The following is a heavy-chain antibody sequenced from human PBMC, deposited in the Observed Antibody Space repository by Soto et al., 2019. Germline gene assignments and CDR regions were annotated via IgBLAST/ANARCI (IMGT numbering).Heavy chain of an antibody. D-gene: IGHD3-16*01. CDR3: AKEGSWDGGGGES. V-gene: IGHV1-69*18. Sequence: QVQLVQSGAELKKPGSSVKVSCSASGVTFSSDAFTWVRQAPGQGLEWMGNIIPVFRTSNYAQGFQGRLTISADESTNTIFMELSSLRSEDTAVYFCAKEGSWDGGGGESWGQGTLVIVSS. J-gene: IGHJ4*02. CDR1: GVTFSSDA. CDR2: IIPVFRTS.